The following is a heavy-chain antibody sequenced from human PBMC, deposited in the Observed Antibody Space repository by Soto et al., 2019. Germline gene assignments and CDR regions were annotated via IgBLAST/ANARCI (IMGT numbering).Heavy chain of an antibody. CDR1: GFTFSNAW. D-gene: IGHD3-3*01. CDR2: IKSKTDGATT. Sequence: EVQLVESGGGLVKPGGSLRLSCAASGFTFSNAWMSWVRQAPGKGLEWVGRIKSKTDGATTDYAAPVKGRFTISRDDSKNTLYLQMNSLKTEDTAVYYCTTAYYDFWSGYPTWGQGTLVTVSS. J-gene: IGHJ5*02. CDR3: TTAYYDFWSGYPT. V-gene: IGHV3-15*01.